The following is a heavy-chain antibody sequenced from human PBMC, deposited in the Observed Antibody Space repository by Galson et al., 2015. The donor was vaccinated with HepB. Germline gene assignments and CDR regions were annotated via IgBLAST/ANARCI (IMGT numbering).Heavy chain of an antibody. J-gene: IGHJ4*02. CDR1: GGSISSGGYY. D-gene: IGHD6-6*01. CDR3: ARSLSYRSSSRGYFDY. CDR2: IYYSGST. V-gene: IGHV4-31*03. Sequence: TLSLTCTVAGGSISSGGYYWSWIRQHPGKGLEWIGYIYYSGSTYYNASLKSRVTMSVDTSKNQFSLKLSSVTAADTAVYYCARSLSYRSSSRGYFDYWGQGTLVTVSS.